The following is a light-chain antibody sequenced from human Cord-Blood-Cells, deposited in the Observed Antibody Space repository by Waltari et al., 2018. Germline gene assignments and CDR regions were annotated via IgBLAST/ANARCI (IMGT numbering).Light chain of an antibody. CDR3: CSYAGSSTLV. Sequence: QSALTQPASVSGSPGQSITISCTGTSSDVGSYNLVYWYQQHPGKAPKLRISEGRKRRSWVSNLLSGSKSVNTASLTISGLQAEDEADYYCCSYAGSSTLVFGGGTKLTVL. V-gene: IGLV2-23*01. J-gene: IGLJ2*01. CDR2: EGR. CDR1: SSDVGSYNL.